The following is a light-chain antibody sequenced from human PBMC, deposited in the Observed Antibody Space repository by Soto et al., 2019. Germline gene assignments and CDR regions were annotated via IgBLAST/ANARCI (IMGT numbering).Light chain of an antibody. CDR1: QSVSSSY. Sequence: EIVLTQPPGTLSLSPGERATLSCRASQSVSSSYLAWYQQKPGQAPSLLIYGASSRATGIPDRFSGSGSGTDFTLTISRLEPEDFAVYYCQQYGSSPPWTFGQGTKVDSK. CDR2: GAS. V-gene: IGKV3-20*01. J-gene: IGKJ1*01. CDR3: QQYGSSPPWT.